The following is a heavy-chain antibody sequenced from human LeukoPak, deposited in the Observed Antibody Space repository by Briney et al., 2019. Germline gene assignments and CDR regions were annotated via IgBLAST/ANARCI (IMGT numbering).Heavy chain of an antibody. J-gene: IGHJ4*02. CDR2: IYHSGST. V-gene: IGHV4-30-2*05. CDR3: ARSDTGSYNVDY. CDR1: GGSISSGGYS. D-gene: IGHD3-9*01. Sequence: SETLSLTCAVSGGSISSGGYSWSWIRQPPGKGLEWIGYIYHSGSTYYNPSLKSRVTISVDTSKNQFSLKLTSVTAADTAVYYCARSDTGSYNVDYWGQGTLVTVSS.